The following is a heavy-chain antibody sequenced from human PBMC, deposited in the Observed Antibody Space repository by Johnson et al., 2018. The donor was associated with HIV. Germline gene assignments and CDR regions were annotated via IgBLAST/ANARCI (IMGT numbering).Heavy chain of an antibody. CDR1: GFTFHDYA. Sequence: QVQLVESGGGVVQPGRSLRLACAASGFTFHDYAMTWVRQGPVKGLEWVSYISSSGRTKYYADSVKGRFTISRDNAKNSLLLQMNSLRAEDTAIYYCARDSTPWGDDYVDYSFDIWGQGTMVTVSS. J-gene: IGHJ3*02. D-gene: IGHD4-17*01. CDR3: ARDSTPWGDDYVDYSFDI. V-gene: IGHV3-11*04. CDR2: ISSSGRTK.